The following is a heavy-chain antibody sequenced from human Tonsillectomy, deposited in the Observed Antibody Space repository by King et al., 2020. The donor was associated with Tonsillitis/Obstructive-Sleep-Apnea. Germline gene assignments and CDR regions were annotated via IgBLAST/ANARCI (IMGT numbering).Heavy chain of an antibody. D-gene: IGHD2-8*01. CDR2: IIPIFGTA. V-gene: IGHV1-69*01. J-gene: IGHJ3*02. Sequence: EQLVQSGDEVKKPGSSVKVSCKASGGTFSSYAISWVRQAPGQGLEWMGGIIPIFGTANYAQTFQGRVTITADESTSTAYMELSSLRSEDTAVYYCARGGDCTNGVCYKWDAFDIWGQGTMVTVSS. CDR3: ARGGDCTNGVCYKWDAFDI. CDR1: GGTFSSYA.